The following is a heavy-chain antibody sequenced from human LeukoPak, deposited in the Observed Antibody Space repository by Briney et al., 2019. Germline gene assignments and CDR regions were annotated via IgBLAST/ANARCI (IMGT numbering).Heavy chain of an antibody. Sequence: SETLSLTCTVSGGSISSYYWSWIRQPPGKGLEWIGYIYTSGSTTYNPSLKSRVTLSVDTSKNQFSLKLSSVTAADTAVYDCASAVASIGWYSFDYWGPGTMVTVSS. J-gene: IGHJ4*02. V-gene: IGHV4-4*09. CDR3: ASAVASIGWYSFDY. CDR2: IYTSGST. CDR1: GGSISSYY. D-gene: IGHD5-12*01.